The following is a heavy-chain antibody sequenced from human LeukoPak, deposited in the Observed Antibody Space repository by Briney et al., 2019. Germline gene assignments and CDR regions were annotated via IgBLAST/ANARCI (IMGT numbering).Heavy chain of an antibody. V-gene: IGHV3-23*01. CDR3: AKAPVTTCRGAYCYPFDY. CDR2: ISDSGNT. D-gene: IGHD2-21*01. CDR1: GVTLSSYA. J-gene: IGHJ4*02. Sequence: GGSLRLSCAASGVTLSSYAMSWVRQAPGKGLEWVSAISDSGNTYHADSVKGRFTISKDSSKNTLFLQMNRLRPEDAAVYYCAKAPVTTCRGAYCYPFDYWGQGTLVTVSS.